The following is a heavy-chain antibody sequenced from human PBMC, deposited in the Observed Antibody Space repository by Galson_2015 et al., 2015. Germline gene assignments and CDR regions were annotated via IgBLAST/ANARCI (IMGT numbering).Heavy chain of an antibody. CDR2: IWYDGSNK. J-gene: IGHJ3*02. CDR3: ARDLTLPGLWFGESSDAFDI. Sequence: SLRLSCAASGFTFSSYGMHWVRQAPGKGLEWVAVIWYDGSNKYYADSVKGRFTISRDNSKNTLYLQMNSLRAEDTAVYYCARDLTLPGLWFGESSDAFDIWGQGTMVTVSS. D-gene: IGHD3-10*01. V-gene: IGHV3-33*01. CDR1: GFTFSSYG.